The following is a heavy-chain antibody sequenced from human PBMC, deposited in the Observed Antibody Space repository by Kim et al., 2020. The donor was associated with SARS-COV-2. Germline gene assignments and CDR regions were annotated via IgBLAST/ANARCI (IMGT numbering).Heavy chain of an antibody. CDR2: INPSGGST. V-gene: IGHV1-46*01. Sequence: ASVKVSCKASGYTFTSYYMHWVRQAPGQGLEWMGIINPSGGSTSYAQKFQGRVTMTRDTSTSTVYMELSSLRSEDTAVYYCARDGYYYDSSGYIPAPLDYWGQGTLVTVSS. D-gene: IGHD3-22*01. J-gene: IGHJ4*02. CDR1: GYTFTSYY. CDR3: ARDGYYYDSSGYIPAPLDY.